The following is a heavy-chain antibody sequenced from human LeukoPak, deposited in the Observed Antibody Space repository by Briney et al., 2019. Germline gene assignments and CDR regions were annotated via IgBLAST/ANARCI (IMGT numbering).Heavy chain of an antibody. CDR1: GFTFSSYW. D-gene: IGHD3-3*01. CDR3: ARAPIVYDFWSGYYIGEDY. V-gene: IGHV3-7*01. CDR2: IKQDGSEK. J-gene: IGHJ4*02. Sequence: GGSLRLSCAASGFTFSSYWMSWVRQAPGNGLEWVANIKQDGSEKYYVDSVKGRFTISRDNAKNSLYLQMNSLRAEDTAVYYCARAPIVYDFWSGYYIGEDYWGQGTLVTVSS.